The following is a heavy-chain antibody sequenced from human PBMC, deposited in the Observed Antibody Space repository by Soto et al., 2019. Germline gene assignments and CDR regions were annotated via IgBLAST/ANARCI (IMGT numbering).Heavy chain of an antibody. V-gene: IGHV4-31*11. Sequence: SETLSLTCAVSGGSISSGGYYWSWIRQHPGKGLEWIGYIYYSGSTYYNPSLKSRVTISVDTSKNQFSLKLSSVTAADTAVYYCAXNTYYYDSSRYFGYFDYWGQGTLVTVSS. J-gene: IGHJ4*02. CDR2: IYYSGST. CDR1: GGSISSGGYY. CDR3: AXNTYYYDSSRYFGYFDY. D-gene: IGHD3-22*01.